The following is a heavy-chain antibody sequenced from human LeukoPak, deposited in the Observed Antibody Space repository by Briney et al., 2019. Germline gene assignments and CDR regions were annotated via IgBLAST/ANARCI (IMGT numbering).Heavy chain of an antibody. Sequence: PGGSLRLSCAASGFTFSSYGMHWVRQAPGKGLEWVAFIRYDGSNKYYADSVKGRFTISRDNSKNTLYLQMNSLRAEDTAVYYCARQFGFSNYYGSGSYYNAGYRYWGQGTLVTVSS. CDR1: GFTFSSYG. D-gene: IGHD3-10*01. J-gene: IGHJ4*02. V-gene: IGHV3-30*02. CDR2: IRYDGSNK. CDR3: ARQFGFSNYYGSGSYYNAGYRY.